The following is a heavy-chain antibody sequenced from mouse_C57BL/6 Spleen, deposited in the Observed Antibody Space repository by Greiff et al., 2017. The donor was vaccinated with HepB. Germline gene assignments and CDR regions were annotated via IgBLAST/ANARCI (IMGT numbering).Heavy chain of an antibody. CDR2: INPNNGGT. CDR1: GYTFTDYY. CDR3: AGYGSSPPWFAY. Sequence: VQLQQSGPELVKPGASVKISCKASGYTFTDYYMNWVKQSHGKSLEWIGDINPNNGGTSYNQKFKGKATLTVDKSSSTAYMELRSLTSEDSAVYYCAGYGSSPPWFAYWGQGTLVTVSA. D-gene: IGHD1-1*01. J-gene: IGHJ3*01. V-gene: IGHV1-26*01.